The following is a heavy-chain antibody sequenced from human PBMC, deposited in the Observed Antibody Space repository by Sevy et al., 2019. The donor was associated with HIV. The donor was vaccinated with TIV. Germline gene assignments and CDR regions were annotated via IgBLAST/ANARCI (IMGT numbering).Heavy chain of an antibody. D-gene: IGHD2-21*01. V-gene: IGHV1-69*10. Sequence: ASVKVSCKASGDIFSNYGINWVRQAPGQGLQWMGGILPISGLVNYAQKFQGRVTISADKSTGTVYMALGSLGSEDTAVYYCARDRPCGGDCYILDPWGQGVLVTVSS. J-gene: IGHJ5*02. CDR3: ARDRPCGGDCYILDP. CDR2: ILPISGLV. CDR1: GDIFSNYG.